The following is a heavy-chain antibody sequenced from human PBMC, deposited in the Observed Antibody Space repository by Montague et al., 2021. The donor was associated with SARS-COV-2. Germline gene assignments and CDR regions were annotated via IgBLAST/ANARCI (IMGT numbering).Heavy chain of an antibody. V-gene: IGHV4-4*07. CDR3: ARVRYYGSGTSLGMDV. Sequence: SETLSLTCTVSGGSISNYYWSWIRQPAGKGLEWIGRIYASGNTNYNPSLRSRVTMSVDTSKNQFSLKPSSVTAADTAVYYCARVRYYGSGTSLGMDVWGQGTTVTVSS. J-gene: IGHJ6*02. CDR1: GGSISNYY. D-gene: IGHD3-10*01. CDR2: IYASGNT.